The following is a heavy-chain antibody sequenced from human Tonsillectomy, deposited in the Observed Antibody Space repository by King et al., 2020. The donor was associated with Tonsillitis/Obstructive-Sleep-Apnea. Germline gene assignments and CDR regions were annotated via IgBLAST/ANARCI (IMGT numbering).Heavy chain of an antibody. CDR2: ISYDGTNT. D-gene: IGHD3-22*01. CDR3: ARELSHTYSFEDSGYFFTFDF. J-gene: IGHJ3*01. V-gene: IGHV3-30*04. CDR1: GFTFSSYD. Sequence: VQLVESGGGVVQPGRSLRLSCAASGFTFSSYDINWVRQAPGKGLEWVAVISYDGTNTYYADSVKGRFTISRDNSKNTLYLQLNSLRAEDTAVYYCARELSHTYSFEDSGYFFTFDFWGQGTMVIVSS.